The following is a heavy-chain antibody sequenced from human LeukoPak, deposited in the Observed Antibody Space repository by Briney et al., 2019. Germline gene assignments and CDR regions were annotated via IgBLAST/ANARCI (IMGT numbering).Heavy chain of an antibody. Sequence: GGSLRLSCAASGFTFRIYGMNWVRQAPGKGLEWISYINSDSDTVYYSNSVEGRFTISRDNAKNSLYLQMNSLRAEDTAMYYCARETRGESDYWGHGTLVTVSS. J-gene: IGHJ4*01. CDR3: ARETRGESDY. CDR1: GFTFRIYG. D-gene: IGHD3-10*01. V-gene: IGHV3-48*04. CDR2: INSDSDTV.